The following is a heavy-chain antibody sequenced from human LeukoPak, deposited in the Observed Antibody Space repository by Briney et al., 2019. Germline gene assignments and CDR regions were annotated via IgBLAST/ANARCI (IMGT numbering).Heavy chain of an antibody. CDR2: IDWDDDK. CDR3: ARDPRGSGSYYRTSYYFGMDV. J-gene: IGHJ6*02. D-gene: IGHD3-10*01. Sequence: SVPAPVKPTQTLTLTCTFSGFSLSTPVMCVSWIRQPPGKALEWLARIDWDDDKYYSTSLRTRLTISKDTSKNQVVLTMTNMDPVDTATYYCARDPRGSGSYYRTSYYFGMDVWGQGTTVTVSS. V-gene: IGHV2-70*11. CDR1: GFSLSTPVMC.